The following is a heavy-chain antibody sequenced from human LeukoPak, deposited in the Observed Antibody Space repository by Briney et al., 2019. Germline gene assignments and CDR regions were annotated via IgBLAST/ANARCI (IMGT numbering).Heavy chain of an antibody. J-gene: IGHJ4*02. V-gene: IGHV1-2*02. D-gene: IGHD3-10*01. CDR1: GYTFTGYY. CDR2: INPNSGGT. CDR3: ARDTLITMVRGVIIKRVFDY. Sequence: ASVKVSCKASGYTFTGYYLHWVRQAPGQGLEWMGWINPNSGGTNYAQKLQGRVTMTTDTSTSTAYMELRSLRSDDTAVYYCARDTLITMVRGVIIKRVFDYWGQGTLVTVSS.